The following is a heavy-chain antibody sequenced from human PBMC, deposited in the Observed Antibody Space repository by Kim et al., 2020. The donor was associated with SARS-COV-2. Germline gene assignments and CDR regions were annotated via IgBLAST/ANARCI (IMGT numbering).Heavy chain of an antibody. Sequence: GGSLRLSCAASGFTFSSYAMSWVRQAPGKGLEWVSAISGSGGSTYYADSVKGRFTISRDNSKNTLYLQMNSLRAEDTAVYYCAKDITFYGDPRGDAFDIWGQGTMVTVSS. J-gene: IGHJ3*02. CDR1: GFTFSSYA. V-gene: IGHV3-23*01. CDR3: AKDITFYGDPRGDAFDI. D-gene: IGHD4-17*01. CDR2: ISGSGGST.